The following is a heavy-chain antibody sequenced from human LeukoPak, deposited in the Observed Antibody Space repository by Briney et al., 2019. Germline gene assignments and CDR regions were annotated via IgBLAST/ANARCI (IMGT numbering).Heavy chain of an antibody. J-gene: IGHJ4*02. Sequence: SETLSLTCTVSGGSISSSSYYWGWIRQPPGKGLEWIGSIYYSGSTYSNPSLKSRVTISVDTSKNQFSLKLSSVTAADTAVYYCARLEGVDYGEIDYWGQGTLVTVSS. CDR2: IYYSGST. V-gene: IGHV4-39*01. D-gene: IGHD4-17*01. CDR1: GGSISSSSYY. CDR3: ARLEGVDYGEIDY.